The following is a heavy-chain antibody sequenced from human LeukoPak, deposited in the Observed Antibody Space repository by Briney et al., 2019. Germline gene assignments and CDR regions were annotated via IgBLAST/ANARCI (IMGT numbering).Heavy chain of an antibody. CDR1: EYIFTNFV. Sequence: GSLRLSCAASEYIFTNFVIQWVRQAPGKGLGWVSLISQDGSVRNYADSVKGRFTISRDRSKTTVTLQMNGLKTADTAVYYCAKGTRLLWFGEGLSALDMWGQGTRVAVSS. D-gene: IGHD3-10*01. J-gene: IGHJ3*02. CDR2: ISQDGSVR. V-gene: IGHV3-30*18. CDR3: AKGTRLLWFGEGLSALDM.